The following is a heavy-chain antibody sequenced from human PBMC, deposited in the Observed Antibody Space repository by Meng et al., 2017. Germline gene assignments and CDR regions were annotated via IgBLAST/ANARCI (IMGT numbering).Heavy chain of an antibody. V-gene: IGHV4-39*07. D-gene: IGHD6-19*01. CDR2: IYYSGST. CDR1: GGSISSSSYY. Sequence: SETLSLTCTVSGGSISSSSYYWGWIRQPPGKGLEWIGSIYYSGSTYYNPSLKSRATISVDTSKNQFSLKLSSVTAADTAVYYCARDLVAGTGVSAFDIWGQGTMVTVSS. CDR3: ARDLVAGTGVSAFDI. J-gene: IGHJ3*02.